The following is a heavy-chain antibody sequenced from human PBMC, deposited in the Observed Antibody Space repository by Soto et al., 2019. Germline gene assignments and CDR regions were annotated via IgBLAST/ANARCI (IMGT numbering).Heavy chain of an antibody. D-gene: IGHD6-13*01. CDR3: ARVNLNRSWAYTWFDT. Sequence: SVKVSCNASGDTFSTYAIALVRQAPGQGLEWMGGIIPLFGTAKYAQRFQVRVTITADESTSTAYMELSSLRFEDTAVYYCARVNLNRSWAYTWFDTWGQGTGVTVSS. J-gene: IGHJ5*02. V-gene: IGHV1-69*13. CDR2: IIPLFGTA. CDR1: GDTFSTYA.